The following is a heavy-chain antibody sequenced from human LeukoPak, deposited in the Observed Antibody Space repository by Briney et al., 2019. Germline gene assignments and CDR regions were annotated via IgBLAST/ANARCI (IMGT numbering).Heavy chain of an antibody. J-gene: IGHJ4*02. D-gene: IGHD3-9*01. CDR3: TRLDNTGYYSIY. CDR1: SDSITSSDSY. V-gene: IGHV4-39*01. CDR2: IYYRGST. Sequence: PSETLSLTCTVSSDSITSSDSYWGWIRQPPGKGLEWIGSIYYRGSTYYNPSRRGRVTIFADTSKNQLSLRLSSVPPAGTAVYFCTRLDNTGYYSIYWGRGTLVTVSS.